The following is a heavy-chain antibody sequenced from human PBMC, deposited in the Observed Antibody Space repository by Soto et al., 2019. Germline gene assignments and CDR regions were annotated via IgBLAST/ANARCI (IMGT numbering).Heavy chain of an antibody. CDR2: ISSSSSYI. D-gene: IGHD3-10*01. V-gene: IGHV3-21*01. CDR3: ARVRTVIWFGELSSATGWFDP. CDR1: GFTFSSYS. Sequence: PGGSLRLSCAASGFTFSSYSMNWVRQAPGKGLEWVSSISSSSSYIYYADSVKGRFTISRDNAKNSLYLQMNSLRAEDTAVYYCARVRTVIWFGELSSATGWFDPWGQGTLVTVSS. J-gene: IGHJ5*02.